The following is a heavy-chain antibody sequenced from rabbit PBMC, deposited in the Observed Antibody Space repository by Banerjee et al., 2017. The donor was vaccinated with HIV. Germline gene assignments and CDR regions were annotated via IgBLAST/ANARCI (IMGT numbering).Heavy chain of an antibody. CDR1: GFSFSNGYV. D-gene: IGHD1-1*01. CDR3: ARDEQASGGYVFNL. J-gene: IGHJ4*01. Sequence: QEQLEESGGDLVKPEGSLTLTCTASGFSFSNGYVMCWVRQAPGKGLEWIACIYAGSTGDTYYASWAKGRFTISKTSSTTVTLQMTSLTVADTATYFCARDEQASGGYVFNLWGPGTLVTVS. V-gene: IGHV1S45*01. CDR2: IYAGSTGDT.